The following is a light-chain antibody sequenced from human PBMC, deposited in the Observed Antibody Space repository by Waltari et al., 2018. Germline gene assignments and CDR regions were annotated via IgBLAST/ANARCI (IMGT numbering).Light chain of an antibody. Sequence: DIQMTQSPSSLSASVGDRVTITCRASQSISSYLNWYQQKPGKAPKLLIYAASSLQSGVSSRFSGSGAGTDFTLTIRSLQPEDFATYYCQQSYSTPWTFGPGTKVEIK. J-gene: IGKJ1*01. CDR2: AAS. CDR1: QSISSY. CDR3: QQSYSTPWT. V-gene: IGKV1-39*01.